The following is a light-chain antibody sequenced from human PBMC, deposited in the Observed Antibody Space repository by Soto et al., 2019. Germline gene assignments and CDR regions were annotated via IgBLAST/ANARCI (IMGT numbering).Light chain of an antibody. CDR2: GAS. CDR3: QQYGSAPPT. V-gene: IGKV3-20*01. CDR1: QSISRD. Sequence: IVLPQSPGTLSLSPGERTTLSCRASQSISRDLAWYQQKPGQGPRLLIYGASSRATGTPDRFSGSGSGTDFTLTINRLEPEDFALYYCQQYGSAPPTFGQGTKVEIK. J-gene: IGKJ1*01.